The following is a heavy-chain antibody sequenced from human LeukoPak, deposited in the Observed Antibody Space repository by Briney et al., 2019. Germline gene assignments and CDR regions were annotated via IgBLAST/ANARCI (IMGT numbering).Heavy chain of an antibody. D-gene: IGHD6-19*01. Sequence: SETLSLTCAVYGGSFSDYYWTWIRQPPGKGLEWIGEINHSGSTNYNPSLKSRVTISVDTSKKQFFLRLSSVTAADTAVYYCAMILAGSINWFDPWGQGTLVTVSS. J-gene: IGHJ5*02. CDR3: AMILAGSINWFDP. CDR2: INHSGST. CDR1: GGSFSDYY. V-gene: IGHV4-34*01.